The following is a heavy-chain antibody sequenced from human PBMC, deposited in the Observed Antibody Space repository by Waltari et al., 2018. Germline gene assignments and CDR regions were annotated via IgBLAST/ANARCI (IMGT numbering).Heavy chain of an antibody. CDR2: INPNSGGT. D-gene: IGHD6-19*01. CDR3: ASWGYSSGWSPWYFDL. J-gene: IGHJ2*01. Sequence: QVQLVQSGAEVKKPGASVKVSCKASGYTFTGYYMHWVRQAPGQGLEWMGRINPNSGGTNYAQKFQGRVTMTRDTSISTAYMELSRLRSDDTAVYYCASWGYSSGWSPWYFDLWGRGTLVTVSS. CDR1: GYTFTGYY. V-gene: IGHV1-2*06.